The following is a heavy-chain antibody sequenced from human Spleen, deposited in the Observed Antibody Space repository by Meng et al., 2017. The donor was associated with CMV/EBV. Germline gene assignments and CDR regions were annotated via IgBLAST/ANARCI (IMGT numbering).Heavy chain of an antibody. Sequence: ETLSLTCAASGFTFSSYSMNWVRQAPGKGLEWVSSISSSSSYIYYADSVKGRFTISRDNAKNSLYLQMNSLRAEDTAVYYCARGELRFLEWLLTPPFYYYGMDVWGQGTTVTVSS. V-gene: IGHV3-21*01. CDR1: GFTFSSYS. CDR2: ISSSSSYI. D-gene: IGHD3-3*01. J-gene: IGHJ6*02. CDR3: ARGELRFLEWLLTPPFYYYGMDV.